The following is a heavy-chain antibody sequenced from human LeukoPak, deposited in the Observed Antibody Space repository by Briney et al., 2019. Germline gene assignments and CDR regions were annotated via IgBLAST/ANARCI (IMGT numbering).Heavy chain of an antibody. Sequence: GESLKISCKGSGYSLTSYWIGWVRQMPGKGLEWMGIIYPGDSDTRYSPSFQGQVTISADKSISTAYLQWSSLKASDTAMYYCARHGKGSYYGSGSYPNYWGQGTLVTVSS. D-gene: IGHD3-10*01. CDR2: IYPGDSDT. CDR1: GYSLTSYW. CDR3: ARHGKGSYYGSGSYPNY. J-gene: IGHJ4*02. V-gene: IGHV5-51*01.